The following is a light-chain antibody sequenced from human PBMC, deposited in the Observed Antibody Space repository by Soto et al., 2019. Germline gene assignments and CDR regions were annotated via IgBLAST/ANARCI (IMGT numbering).Light chain of an antibody. Sequence: VMTQAPATLSVSPGERATLCCRASQTINNNVAWYQLKDGQVPRLLIYGASTRAADVPARFSGGGSGTEFTLTISRLEPEDFAVYYCQQYGSSGTFGQGTKVDI. J-gene: IGKJ1*01. CDR3: QQYGSSGT. V-gene: IGKV3-15*01. CDR2: GAS. CDR1: QTINNN.